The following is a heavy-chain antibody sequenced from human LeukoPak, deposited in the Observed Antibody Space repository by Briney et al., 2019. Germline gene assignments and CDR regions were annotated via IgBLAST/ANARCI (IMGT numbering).Heavy chain of an antibody. CDR1: GGTFSSYA. V-gene: IGHV1-69*13. CDR3: ARGCSKSDYITMVRGACYMDV. D-gene: IGHD3-10*01. CDR2: IIPIFGTA. Sequence: SVKVSCKASGGTFSSYAISWVRQAPGQELEWLGGIIPIFGTANYAQKFQGRVTITADESTSTAYMELSSLRSEDTAVYYCARGCSKSDYITMVRGACYMDVWGKGTTVTVSS. J-gene: IGHJ6*03.